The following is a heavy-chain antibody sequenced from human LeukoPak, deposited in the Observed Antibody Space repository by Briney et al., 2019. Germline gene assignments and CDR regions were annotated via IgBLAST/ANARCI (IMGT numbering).Heavy chain of an antibody. CDR2: ITSGGDYI. CDR3: ARGHYDVLAASYKWTPDY. CDR1: GFTFDTFN. J-gene: IGHJ4*02. V-gene: IGHV3-21*01. Sequence: GGSLRLSCAASGFTFDTFNMNWVRQAPGKGLEWVSSITSGGDYIYYADSVKRRFTTSRDNAKNSLSLQLNSLRVEDTAVYYCARGHYDVLAASYKWTPDYWGQGTLVTVSS. D-gene: IGHD3-9*01.